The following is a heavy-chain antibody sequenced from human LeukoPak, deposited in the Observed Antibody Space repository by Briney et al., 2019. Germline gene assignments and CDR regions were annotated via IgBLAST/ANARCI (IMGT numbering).Heavy chain of an antibody. J-gene: IGHJ4*02. D-gene: IGHD6-19*01. CDR2: ISRSGSTI. CDR1: GFTFSNSY. CDR3: AREGIAVAGTGFFDY. Sequence: GGSLRLSCAASGFTFSNSYMTWIRHAPGKGLEWVSHISRSGSTIYYADSVKGRFTISRDNAKNSLYLEMNSLRAEDTAVYYCAREGIAVAGTGFFDYWGQGTLVTVSS. V-gene: IGHV3-11*04.